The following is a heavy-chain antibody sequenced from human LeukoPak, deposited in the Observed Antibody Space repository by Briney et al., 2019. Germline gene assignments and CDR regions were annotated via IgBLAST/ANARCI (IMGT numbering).Heavy chain of an antibody. J-gene: IGHJ3*02. Sequence: SETLSLTCTVSGGSISSYYWSWIRQPAGKGLEWIGRIYPSGSTNYNPSLKSRVTISVDKSKKQFSLKLSSVTAADTAVYYCARERHATWNYLGRAFDIWGQGTMVTVSS. CDR2: IYPSGST. CDR3: ARERHATWNYLGRAFDI. CDR1: GGSISSYY. D-gene: IGHD1-7*01. V-gene: IGHV4-4*07.